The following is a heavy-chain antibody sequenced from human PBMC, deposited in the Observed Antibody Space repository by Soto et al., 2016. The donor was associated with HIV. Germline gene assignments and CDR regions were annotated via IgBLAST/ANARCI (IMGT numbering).Heavy chain of an antibody. Sequence: VQLQESGPGLVKPSQTLSLTCTVSGGSISSGSYYWSWIRQPAGTGLEWIGHIYTSGSTNYNPSLKSRVTVSVDTSKNXFSLKLTSVTAADTAVYFCARARATVQSPFDYWGQGTLVTVSS. J-gene: IGHJ4*02. D-gene: IGHD4-4*01. CDR1: GGSISSGSYY. CDR2: IYTSGST. V-gene: IGHV4-61*02. CDR3: ARARATVQSPFDY.